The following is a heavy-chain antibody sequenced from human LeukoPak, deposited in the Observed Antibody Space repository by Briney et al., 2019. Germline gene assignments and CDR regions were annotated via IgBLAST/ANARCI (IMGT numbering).Heavy chain of an antibody. J-gene: IGHJ4*02. CDR1: GFTFSSYA. D-gene: IGHD3-22*01. CDR2: NSGSGGST. CDR3: AKDGNGYDSSGYYDY. Sequence: GGSLRLSCAASGFTFSSYAMSWVRQAPGKGLEWVSANSGSGGSTYYADSVKGRFTISRDNSKNTLYLQMNSLRAEDTAVYYCAKDGNGYDSSGYYDYWGQGTLVTVSS. V-gene: IGHV3-23*01.